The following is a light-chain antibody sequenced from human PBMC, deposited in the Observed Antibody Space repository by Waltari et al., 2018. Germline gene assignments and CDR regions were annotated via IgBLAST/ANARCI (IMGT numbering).Light chain of an antibody. Sequence: QSVLTQPPSVSGAPGQRVTISCTGSSSNIGAVYYVHWYQQPPGTAPKLLIYGNSNRPSGVPDRFSGSKSGTSASLDIAGLQAEDEADYYCQSYDSSLSGSGVFGGGTKLTVL. CDR2: GNS. CDR1: SSNIGAVYY. CDR3: QSYDSSLSGSGV. V-gene: IGLV1-40*01. J-gene: IGLJ3*02.